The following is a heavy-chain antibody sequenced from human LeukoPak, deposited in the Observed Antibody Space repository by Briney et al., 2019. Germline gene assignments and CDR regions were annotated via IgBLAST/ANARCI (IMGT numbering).Heavy chain of an antibody. J-gene: IGHJ3*02. V-gene: IGHV3-21*01. D-gene: IGHD3-10*01. CDR2: ISSSSTYI. CDR1: GFTFSSYS. CDR3: AKTMVRGQTDAFDI. Sequence: PGGSLRLSCAASGFTFSSYSMNWVRQTPGKGLEWVSSISSSSTYIYYVDSVKGRFTISRDNAKNSLYLQMNSLRAEDTAVYYCAKTMVRGQTDAFDIWGQGTMVTVSS.